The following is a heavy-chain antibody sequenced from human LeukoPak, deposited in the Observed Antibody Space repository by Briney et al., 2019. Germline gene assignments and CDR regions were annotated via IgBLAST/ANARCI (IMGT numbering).Heavy chain of an antibody. CDR3: ALDSSGWYYFDS. CDR2: IYSGGST. V-gene: IGHV3-66*01. D-gene: IGHD6-19*01. Sequence: PGGSLRLSCAASGFSVYRNYMTWVRQAPGKGLEWVSVIYSGGSTYYADSVKGRFTISRDNSKNTVYLQMNSLRADDTAVYYCALDSSGWYYFDSWGQGALVTVSS. J-gene: IGHJ4*02. CDR1: GFSVYRNY.